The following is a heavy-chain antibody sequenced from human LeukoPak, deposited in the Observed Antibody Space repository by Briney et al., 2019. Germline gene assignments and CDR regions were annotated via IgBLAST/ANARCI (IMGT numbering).Heavy chain of an antibody. CDR3: AKDRTVGASSWYFDL. CDR2: ISGSGGST. Sequence: PGGSLRLSCAASGFTFSSYAMTWVRQAPGKGLEWVSAISGSGGSTYYTDSVKGRFTVSRDNSKNTLSLQMNTLRAEDTAIYYCAKDRTVGASSWYFDLRGRGTLITGAS. J-gene: IGHJ2*01. CDR1: GFTFSSYA. D-gene: IGHD1-26*01. V-gene: IGHV3-23*01.